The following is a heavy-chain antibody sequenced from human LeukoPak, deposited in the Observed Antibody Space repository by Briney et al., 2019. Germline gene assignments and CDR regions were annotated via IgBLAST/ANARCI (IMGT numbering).Heavy chain of an antibody. CDR3: TRESELATKYGWFDP. CDR2: TYYRSKWYN. J-gene: IGHJ5*02. Sequence: SQTLSLTCAISGDSVSLNSAAWNWIRQSPSRGLEWLGRTYYRSKWYNDYAVSVKSRITINPDTSKNHFSLQLKSVTPEDTAVYYCTRESELATKYGWFDPWGQGTLVTVSS. D-gene: IGHD1-1*01. V-gene: IGHV6-1*01. CDR1: GDSVSLNSAA.